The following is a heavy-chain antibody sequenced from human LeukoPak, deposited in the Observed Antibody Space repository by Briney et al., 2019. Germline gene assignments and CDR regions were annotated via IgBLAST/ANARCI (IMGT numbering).Heavy chain of an antibody. V-gene: IGHV3-15*01. CDR1: EFTFRNAG. CDR2: IKSKTDGGTT. D-gene: IGHD4-17*01. CDR3: TTDLAVTRNY. J-gene: IGHJ4*02. Sequence: GGSRRPSCQPSEFTFRNAGMSGVRKAQGKGLEWVGRIKSKTDGGTTDYAAPVKGRFTISRDDSKNTLYLQMNSLKTEDTAVYYCTTDLAVTRNYWGQGTLVTVSS.